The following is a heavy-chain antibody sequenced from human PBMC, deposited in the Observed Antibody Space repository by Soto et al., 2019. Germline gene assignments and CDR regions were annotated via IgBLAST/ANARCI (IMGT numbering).Heavy chain of an antibody. D-gene: IGHD1-1*01. CDR3: ATLERRLVVMSNLNWFDP. CDR2: INHSGST. CDR1: GGSFSGYY. V-gene: IGHV4-34*01. J-gene: IGHJ5*02. Sequence: SETLSLTCAVYGGSFSGYYWSWIRQPPGKGLEWIGEINHSGSTNYNPSLKSRVTISVDTSKNQFSLKLSSVTAADTAVYYCATLERRLVVMSNLNWFDPWGQGTLVTVSS.